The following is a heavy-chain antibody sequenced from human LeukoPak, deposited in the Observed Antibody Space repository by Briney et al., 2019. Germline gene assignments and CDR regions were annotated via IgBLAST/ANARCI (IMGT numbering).Heavy chain of an antibody. J-gene: IGHJ4*02. CDR2: IRSKANSYAT. Sequence: GGSLRLSCAASGFTFSGSAMHWVRQASGKGLEWVGRIRSKANSYATAYAASVKGRFTISRDDSKNTAYLQMNSLKTEDTAAYYCTRSRGGEGFDYWGQGTLVTVSS. D-gene: IGHD3-16*01. V-gene: IGHV3-73*01. CDR1: GFTFSGSA. CDR3: TRSRGGEGFDY.